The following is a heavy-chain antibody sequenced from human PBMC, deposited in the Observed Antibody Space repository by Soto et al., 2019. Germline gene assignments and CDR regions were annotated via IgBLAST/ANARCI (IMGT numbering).Heavy chain of an antibody. V-gene: IGHV3-74*01. J-gene: IGHJ4*02. CDR1: GFTFSGSW. Sequence: EVKLVESGGGLVQPGGSLRLSCAASGFTFSGSWMHWVRQAPGKGLVWVSRINGDGSGTSYADFVKGRFTISRDDAKNTLFLQMNGLSAEDTAVYYCARGIFGSGTANDYWGQGTLVTVSS. D-gene: IGHD3-10*01. CDR2: INGDGSGT. CDR3: ARGIFGSGTANDY.